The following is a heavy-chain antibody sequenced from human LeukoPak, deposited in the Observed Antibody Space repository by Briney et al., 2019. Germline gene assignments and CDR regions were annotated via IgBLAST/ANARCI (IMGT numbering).Heavy chain of an antibody. V-gene: IGHV1-69*04. CDR2: IIPILGIA. CDR3: ARDPLCSGGSCYLTYYFDY. J-gene: IGHJ4*02. CDR1: GGTFSSYA. D-gene: IGHD2-15*01. Sequence: ASVKVSCKASGGTFSSYAISWVRQAPGQGLEWMGRIIPILGIANYAQKFQGRVTITADKSTSTAYMELSSLRSEDTAVYYCARDPLCSGGSCYLTYYFDYWGQGTLVTVSS.